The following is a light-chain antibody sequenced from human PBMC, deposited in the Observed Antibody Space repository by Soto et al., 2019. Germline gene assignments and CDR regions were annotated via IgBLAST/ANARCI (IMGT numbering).Light chain of an antibody. CDR2: DAS. Sequence: EIVLTQSPATLSLSPGERATLSCRASQSVSSYLAWYQQKPGQAPRLLIYDASNRATGIPARFSGSGSGTDFTLTISSLEPEDFAGYYCQQRSNWPPGFGPGTKVDIK. CDR1: QSVSSY. CDR3: QQRSNWPPG. V-gene: IGKV3-11*01. J-gene: IGKJ3*01.